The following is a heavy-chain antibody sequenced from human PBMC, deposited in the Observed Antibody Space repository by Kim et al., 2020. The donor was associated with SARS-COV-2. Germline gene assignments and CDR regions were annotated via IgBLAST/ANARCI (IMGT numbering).Heavy chain of an antibody. Sequence: SETLSLTCSVSGGSIRHTSYYWAWIRQPPGKGLQWIGSIYYNGRTYYNPSFESPVTISVDTSKDQFSLKLSSVTAADTAMHYCARVSGVQWLVGNYFFDYWGQGTLVTVSA. CDR1: GGSIRHTSYY. D-gene: IGHD6-19*01. J-gene: IGHJ4*02. CDR3: ARVSGVQWLVGNYFFDY. V-gene: IGHV4-39*01. CDR2: IYYNGRT.